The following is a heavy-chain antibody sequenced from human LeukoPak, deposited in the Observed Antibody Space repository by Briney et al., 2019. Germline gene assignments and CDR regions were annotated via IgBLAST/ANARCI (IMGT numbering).Heavy chain of an antibody. D-gene: IGHD5-18*01. J-gene: IGHJ4*02. V-gene: IGHV3-48*03. Sequence: GGSLRLSCAASGFTFSSYEMNRVRQAPGKGLQWVSYISSRGNTIYYADSVKGRFTISRDNAKNSLYLQMNSLRAEDTAVYYCARGGYTFGYDDYWGQGTLVTVSS. CDR3: ARGGYTFGYDDY. CDR2: ISSRGNTI. CDR1: GFTFSSYE.